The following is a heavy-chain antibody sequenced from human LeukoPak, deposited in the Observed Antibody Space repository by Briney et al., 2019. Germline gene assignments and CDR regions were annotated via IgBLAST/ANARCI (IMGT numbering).Heavy chain of an antibody. CDR1: GGSVSNSLYY. D-gene: IGHD5-18*01. V-gene: IGHV4-61*01. J-gene: IGHJ4*02. Sequence: PSETLSLTCTVSGGSVSNSLYYWSWIRQPPGKGLEWIGYIYYNGDTNYNPSLKSRVITSIDTSSNQFSLRLNSMIAADTAVYYCARVLRAASWRSYDYWGQGSLVTVSS. CDR2: IYYNGDT. CDR3: ARVLRAASWRSYDY.